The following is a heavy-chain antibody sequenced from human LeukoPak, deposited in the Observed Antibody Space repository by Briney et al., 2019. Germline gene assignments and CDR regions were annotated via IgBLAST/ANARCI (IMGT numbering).Heavy chain of an antibody. CDR2: IKEDGSEK. V-gene: IGHV3-7*01. D-gene: IGHD6-19*01. CDR1: GFTFSSYA. CDR3: ARRGASSGGLDY. J-gene: IGHJ4*02. Sequence: GGSLRLSCAASGFTFSSYAMSWVRQAPGKGLEWVANIKEDGSEKYYVESVTGRFTISRDNAKNSLSLQVNSLRAEDTAVYYCARRGASSGGLDYWGQGTLVTVSS.